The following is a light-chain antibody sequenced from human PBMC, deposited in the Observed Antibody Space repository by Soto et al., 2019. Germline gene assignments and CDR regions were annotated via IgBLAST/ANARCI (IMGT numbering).Light chain of an antibody. CDR3: QQSYRSLVT. CDR2: TSS. CDR1: QTIATY. V-gene: IGKV1-39*01. Sequence: IEMTQSPASLSASVGDRVTITCRASQTIATYLNWFQHKSGRAPKLLIYTSSSVNSGVSSRFRGSGSGTDFTLTINDVQPEDSATYYCQQSYRSLVTFGAGTKVDIK. J-gene: IGKJ4*01.